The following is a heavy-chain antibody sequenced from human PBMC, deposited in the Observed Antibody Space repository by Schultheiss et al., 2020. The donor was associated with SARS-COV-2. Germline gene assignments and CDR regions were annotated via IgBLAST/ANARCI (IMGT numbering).Heavy chain of an antibody. J-gene: IGHJ4*02. CDR1: GFTFDDYA. Sequence: GGSLRLSCAASGFTFDDYAMHWVRQAPGKGLEWVSGISWNSGSIGYADSVKGRFTISRDNAKNSLYLQMNSLRAEDMALYYCAKDREAGTVDYWGQGTLVTVSS. D-gene: IGHD6-13*01. CDR2: ISWNSGSI. CDR3: AKDREAGTVDY. V-gene: IGHV3-9*03.